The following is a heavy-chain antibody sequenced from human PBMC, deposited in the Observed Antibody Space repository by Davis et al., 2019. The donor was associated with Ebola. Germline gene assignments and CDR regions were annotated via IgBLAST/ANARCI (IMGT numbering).Heavy chain of an antibody. Sequence: SLKISCAASGFSFHDYAMHWVRQVPGKGLEWVSGINWNSGRIGYADSTRGRFTISRDNAKNSLYLQINSLRPEDTALYYCAKDTSPTMSQGDGMDVRGQGTTVTVSS. CDR3: AKDTSPTMSQGDGMDV. D-gene: IGHD3-22*01. CDR2: INWNSGRI. CDR1: GFSFHDYA. J-gene: IGHJ6*02. V-gene: IGHV3-9*01.